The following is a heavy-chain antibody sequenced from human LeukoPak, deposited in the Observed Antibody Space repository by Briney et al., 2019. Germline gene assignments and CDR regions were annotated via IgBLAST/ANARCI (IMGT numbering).Heavy chain of an antibody. Sequence: GRSLRLSCAASGFTFNSYAVHWVRQAPGKGLEWVAVISSDGSNNYYSDSVKGRFTISRDNSKNTLYLQVNSLRAEDTAVYYCARDRYRSGWYGDFDCWGQGTLVTVSS. CDR1: GFTFNSYA. CDR3: ARDRYRSGWYGDFDC. D-gene: IGHD6-19*01. V-gene: IGHV3-30-3*01. CDR2: ISSDGSNN. J-gene: IGHJ4*02.